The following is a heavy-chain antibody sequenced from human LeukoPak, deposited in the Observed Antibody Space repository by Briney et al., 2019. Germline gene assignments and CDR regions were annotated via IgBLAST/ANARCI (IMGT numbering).Heavy chain of an antibody. CDR1: GGSISSSSYY. CDR3: ARDENGYYDSSGSTGWYYFDY. J-gene: IGHJ4*02. CDR2: IYYSGST. V-gene: IGHV4-39*07. Sequence: SETLSLTCTVSGGSISSSSYYWGWIRQPPGKGLEWIGSIYYSGSTYYNPSLKSRVTISVDTSKNQFSLKLSSVTAADTAVYYCARDENGYYDSSGSTGWYYFDYWGQGTLVTVSS. D-gene: IGHD3-22*01.